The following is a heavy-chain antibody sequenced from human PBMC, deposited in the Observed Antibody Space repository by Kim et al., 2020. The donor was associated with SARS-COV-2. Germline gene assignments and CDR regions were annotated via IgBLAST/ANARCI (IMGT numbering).Heavy chain of an antibody. Sequence: GGSLRLSCAASGFTFSSYSMNWVRQAPGKGLEWVSYISSSSSTIYYADSVKGRFTISRDNAKNSLYLQMNSLRAEDTAVYYCARDRGGGVVVAATLTFAYWGQGPLVTVSS. CDR1: GFTFSSYS. V-gene: IGHV3-48*01. CDR2: ISSSSSTI. CDR3: ARDRGGGVVVAATLTFAY. J-gene: IGHJ4*02. D-gene: IGHD2-15*01.